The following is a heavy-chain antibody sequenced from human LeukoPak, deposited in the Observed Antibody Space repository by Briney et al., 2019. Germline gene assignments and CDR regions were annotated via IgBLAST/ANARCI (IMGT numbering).Heavy chain of an antibody. CDR3: ARGSPRYSSSPNGAGYYYYMDV. D-gene: IGHD6-6*01. CDR1: GGSISSSSYY. V-gene: IGHV4-39*07. CDR2: IYYSGST. Sequence: SETLSLTCTVSGGSISSSSYYWGWIRQPPGKGLEWIGSIYYSGSTYYNPSLKSRVTISVDTSKNQFSLKLSSVTAADTAVYYCARGSPRYSSSPNGAGYYYYMDVWGKGTTVTVSS. J-gene: IGHJ6*03.